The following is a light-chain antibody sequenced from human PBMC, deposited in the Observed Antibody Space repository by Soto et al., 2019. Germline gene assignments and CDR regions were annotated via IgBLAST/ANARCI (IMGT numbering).Light chain of an antibody. CDR2: EVS. CDR1: SSDVGGYNY. J-gene: IGLJ2*01. CDR3: RSYTCGCPLVV. Sequence: QSALTQPASVSGSPGQSITISCTGTSSDVGGYNYVSWYQQHPGKAPKLMIYEVSNRPSGVSNRFSGSKSGNTASLTISGLPAEDEADYYCRSYTCGCPLVVFGGGPQLTVL. V-gene: IGLV2-14*01.